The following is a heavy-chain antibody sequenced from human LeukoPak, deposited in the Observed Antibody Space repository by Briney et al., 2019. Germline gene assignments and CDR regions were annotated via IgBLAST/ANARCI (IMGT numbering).Heavy chain of an antibody. V-gene: IGHV3-74*01. CDR1: GFSFSSYW. CDR2: INADGSSS. Sequence: PGGSLRLSCAASGFSFSSYWMHWVRQAPGKGLVWVSVINADGSSSTYGDSVKGRFTIPRDNAKNTLYLQMDSLRAEDTAVYYCVRGVRAHPPADYWGQGALVTVSS. J-gene: IGHJ4*02. D-gene: IGHD3-10*01. CDR3: VRGVRAHPPADY.